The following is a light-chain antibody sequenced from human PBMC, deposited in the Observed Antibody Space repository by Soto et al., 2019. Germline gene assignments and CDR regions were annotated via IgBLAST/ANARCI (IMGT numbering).Light chain of an antibody. CDR2: DAS. CDR3: QQFVDSPPRWT. V-gene: IGKV3-11*01. J-gene: IGKJ1*01. CDR1: QSVSTY. Sequence: EIVLTQSPATLSLSPGERATLSCRASQSVSTYLAWYQQKAGRPPRLLIYDASKRAPGIPDRFSGSGTGTDFTLTISRLEPEDSALYYCQQFVDSPPRWTFGQGTKVDIK.